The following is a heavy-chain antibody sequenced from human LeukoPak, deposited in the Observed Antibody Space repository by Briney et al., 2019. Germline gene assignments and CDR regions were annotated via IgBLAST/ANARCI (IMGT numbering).Heavy chain of an antibody. CDR2: IPYDGSNK. CDR1: GFTFSSYA. J-gene: IGHJ3*02. V-gene: IGHV3-30*04. Sequence: GALRLSCAASGFTFSSYAMHWVRQAPGKGLEWVALIPYDGSNKYYADSLKGRFTVSRDNSKNTLYLQMNSLRAEDTAVYYCLYGSGSYPHVFDIWGQGTMVSVSS. D-gene: IGHD3-10*01. CDR3: LYGSGSYPHVFDI.